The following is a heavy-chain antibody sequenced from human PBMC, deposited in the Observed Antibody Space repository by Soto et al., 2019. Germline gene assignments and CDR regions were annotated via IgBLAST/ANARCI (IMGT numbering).Heavy chain of an antibody. CDR3: ARDGSWDGGAGEY. J-gene: IGHJ4*02. CDR1: GGTFSSYA. V-gene: IGHV1-69*18. Sequence: QVQLVQSGAEVKKPGSSVKVSCKASGGTFSSYAISWVRQAPGQGLEWMGNIIPVFRKSNYAQKFQGRVTITADESTSTANMELSSLTSEDTAVYYCARDGSWDGGAGEYWGQGTLVIVSS. D-gene: IGHD3-10*01. CDR2: IIPVFRKS.